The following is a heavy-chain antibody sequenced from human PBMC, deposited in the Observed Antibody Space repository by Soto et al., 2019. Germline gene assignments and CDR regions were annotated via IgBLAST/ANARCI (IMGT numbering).Heavy chain of an antibody. Sequence: QVQLQESGPGLVKPSQTLSLTCTVSGGSISSGGYYWSWIRQHPGKGLEWIGYIYYSGSTYYNPSLKSRVTISVDTSKNQFSLKLSSVTAADTAVYYCARGNTMVRGVIRLFDYWGQGTLVTVSS. D-gene: IGHD3-10*01. J-gene: IGHJ4*02. CDR1: GGSISSGGYY. CDR2: IYYSGST. V-gene: IGHV4-31*03. CDR3: ARGNTMVRGVIRLFDY.